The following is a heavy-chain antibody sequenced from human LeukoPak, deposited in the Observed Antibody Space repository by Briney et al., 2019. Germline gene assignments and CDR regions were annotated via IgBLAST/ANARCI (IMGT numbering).Heavy chain of an antibody. CDR2: ISGSGGRP. D-gene: IGHD3-22*01. CDR1: GFTFSRYA. CDR3: AKRSSDYYDSSGYYSDFDF. Sequence: PGGSLRLSCAASGFTFSRYAMSWVRQAPGQGLEWVSAISGSGGRPYYADSVKGRFSISRDNSNNTLYLQMHSLRAEDTAVYYCAKRSSDYYDSSGYYSDFDFWAQGTLVTVSS. J-gene: IGHJ4*02. V-gene: IGHV3-23*01.